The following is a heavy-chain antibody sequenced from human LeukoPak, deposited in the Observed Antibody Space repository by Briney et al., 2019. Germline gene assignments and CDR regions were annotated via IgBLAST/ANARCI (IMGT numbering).Heavy chain of an antibody. CDR1: GGSISSYY. J-gene: IGHJ4*02. Sequence: SETLSLTCTVSGGSISSYYWSWIRQPAGKGLDWIGRIYTSGSTNYNPSLKSRVIMSIDTSKNQFSLKLSSVTAADTAVYYCARGGYQLYLCDYFDFWGQGTLVTVSS. CDR3: ARGGYQLYLCDYFDF. CDR2: IYTSGST. V-gene: IGHV4-4*07. D-gene: IGHD2-2*01.